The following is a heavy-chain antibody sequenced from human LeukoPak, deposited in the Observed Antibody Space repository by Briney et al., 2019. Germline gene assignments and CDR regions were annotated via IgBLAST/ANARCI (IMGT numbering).Heavy chain of an antibody. V-gene: IGHV3-7*01. CDR3: ARDRESESDSEGDY. J-gene: IGHJ4*02. CDR2: IKQSGSEI. Sequence: GGSLRLSCSASGFTFSRFWMSWVREAPGKGLEYVALIKQSGSEIYHMDSVKGRVTISRDDATNSLYLQMNSLRVEDTALYYCARDRESESDSEGDYWGQGTLVTVSS. D-gene: IGHD4-11*01. CDR1: GFTFSRFW.